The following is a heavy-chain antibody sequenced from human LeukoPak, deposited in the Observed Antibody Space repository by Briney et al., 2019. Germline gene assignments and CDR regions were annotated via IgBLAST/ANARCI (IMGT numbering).Heavy chain of an antibody. CDR1: GYTFTGYY. V-gene: IGHV1-2*02. CDR2: INPNSGGT. Sequence: ASVKVSCKASGYTFTGYYMHWVRQAPGQGLEWMGWINPNSGGTNYAQKFQGRVTMTRDTSISTAYMELSRLRSDDTAVYYCATTNTPLRLAAAPFDYWGQGTLVTVSS. J-gene: IGHJ4*02. D-gene: IGHD6-13*01. CDR3: ATTNTPLRLAAAPFDY.